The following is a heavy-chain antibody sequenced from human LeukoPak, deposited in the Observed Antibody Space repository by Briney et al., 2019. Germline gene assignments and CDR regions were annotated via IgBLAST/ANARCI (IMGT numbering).Heavy chain of an antibody. Sequence: GGSLRLSCAASGFTFSSYGMHWVRQAPGKGLEWVAVISFDASNKYYADSVKGRFTISRDNSKNTLYLQMNSLRAGDAAVYYCATEGSFDYWGQGTLVTVSS. CDR1: GFTFSSYG. CDR2: ISFDASNK. V-gene: IGHV3-30*03. J-gene: IGHJ4*02. CDR3: ATEGSFDY.